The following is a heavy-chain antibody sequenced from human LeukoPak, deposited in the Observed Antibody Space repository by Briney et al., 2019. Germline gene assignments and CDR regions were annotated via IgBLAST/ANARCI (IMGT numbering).Heavy chain of an antibody. CDR1: GYTFTDYF. Sequence: ASVKVSCKASGYTFTDYFLHWVRQAPGQGLEWMGWITPDSGGTNYAQKFQGRVTMARDTSISTAYMELSRLRSDDTAVYCCARELLVVPAAIGADYWGQGTLVTVSS. J-gene: IGHJ4*02. CDR2: ITPDSGGT. V-gene: IGHV1-2*02. D-gene: IGHD2-2*01. CDR3: ARELLVVPAAIGADY.